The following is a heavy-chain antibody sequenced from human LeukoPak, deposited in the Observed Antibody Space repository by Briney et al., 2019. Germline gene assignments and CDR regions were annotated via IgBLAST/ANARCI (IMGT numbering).Heavy chain of an antibody. CDR3: ARDRDYYGSGSYVDY. J-gene: IGHJ4*02. CDR1: GGTFSSYA. V-gene: IGHV1-69*05. Sequence: SVKVSCKASGGTFSSYAISWVRQAPGQGLEWMGRIIPIFGTANYAQKFQGRVTINTDESTSTVYMELSSLRSEDTAVYYCARDRDYYGSGSYVDYWGQGTLVTVSS. D-gene: IGHD3-10*01. CDR2: IIPIFGTA.